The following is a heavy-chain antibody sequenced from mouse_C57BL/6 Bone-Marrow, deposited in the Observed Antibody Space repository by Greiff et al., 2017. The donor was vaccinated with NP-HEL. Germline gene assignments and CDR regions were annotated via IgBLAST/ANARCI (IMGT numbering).Heavy chain of an antibody. D-gene: IGHD1-1*01. CDR3: ARWLLREYYFDY. CDR1: GYSITSGYY. J-gene: IGHJ2*01. CDR2: ISYDGSN. Sequence: EVKLMESGPGLVKPSQSLSLTCSVTGYSITSGYYWNWIRQFPGNKLEWMGYISYDGSNNYNPSLKNRISITRDTSKNQFFLKLNSVTTEDTATYYCARWLLREYYFDYWGQGTTLTVSS. V-gene: IGHV3-6*01.